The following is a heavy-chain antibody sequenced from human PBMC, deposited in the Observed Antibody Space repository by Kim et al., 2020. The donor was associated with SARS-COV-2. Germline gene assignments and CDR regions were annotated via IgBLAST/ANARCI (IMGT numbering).Heavy chain of an antibody. CDR3: ARSGYGSGSYGNYYGMDV. D-gene: IGHD3-10*01. CDR2: INPNSGGT. V-gene: IGHV1-2*04. J-gene: IGHJ6*02. CDR1: GYTFTGYY. Sequence: ASVKVSCKASGYTFTGYYMHWVRQAPGQGLEWMGWINPNSGGTNYAQKFQGWVTMTRDTSISTAYMELSRLRSDDTAVYYCARSGYGSGSYGNYYGMDVWGQEATVTVSS.